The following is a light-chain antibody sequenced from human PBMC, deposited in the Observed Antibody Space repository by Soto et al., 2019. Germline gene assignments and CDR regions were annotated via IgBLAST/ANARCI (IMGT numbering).Light chain of an antibody. Sequence: QSVLTQPPSVSGAPGQRVTIYCTGTSSNIGAGYPVHWYQQLPGTAPKLLIFGNMNRPSGVPDRFSGSRSGLAITGLQAEDEADYYCQSYDSSLSAYVFGAGTQVTVL. V-gene: IGLV1-40*01. CDR1: SSNIGAGYP. CDR3: QSYDSSLSAYV. CDR2: GNM. J-gene: IGLJ1*01.